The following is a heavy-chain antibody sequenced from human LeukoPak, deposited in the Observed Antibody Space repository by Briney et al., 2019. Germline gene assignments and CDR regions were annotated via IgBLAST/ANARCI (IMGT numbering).Heavy chain of an antibody. CDR3: ARDHPPSYGHG. CDR2: INTNTGNP. Sequence: ASVKVSCKASGYTSNSYAMNWVRQAPGQGLEWMGWINTNTGNPTYAQGFTGRFVFSLDTSASTAYLQISSLKAEDTAVYYCARDHPPSYGHGWGQGTLVTVSS. CDR1: GYTSNSYA. V-gene: IGHV7-4-1*02. J-gene: IGHJ4*02. D-gene: IGHD5-18*01.